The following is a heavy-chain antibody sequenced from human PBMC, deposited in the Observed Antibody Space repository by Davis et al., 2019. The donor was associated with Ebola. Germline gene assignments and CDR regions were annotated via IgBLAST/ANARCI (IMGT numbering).Heavy chain of an antibody. Sequence: PSETLSLTCTVSGGSISSYYWSWIRQPPGKGLEWIGYIYYSGSTNYNPSLKSRVTISVDTSKNQFSLKLSSVTAADTAVYYCARDGGYGDYPDWGQGTLVTVSS. CDR1: GGSISSYY. J-gene: IGHJ4*02. CDR2: IYYSGST. V-gene: IGHV4-59*01. CDR3: ARDGGYGDYPD. D-gene: IGHD4-17*01.